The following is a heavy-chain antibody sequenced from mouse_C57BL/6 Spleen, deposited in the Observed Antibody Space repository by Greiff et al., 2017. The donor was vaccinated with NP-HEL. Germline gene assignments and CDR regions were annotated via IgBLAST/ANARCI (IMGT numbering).Heavy chain of an antibody. D-gene: IGHD1-1*01. J-gene: IGHJ2*01. V-gene: IGHV1-64*01. Sequence: QVQLQQPGAELVKPGASVKLSCKASGYTFTSYWMHWVKQRPGQGLEWIGMIHPNSGSTNYNEKFKSKATLTVDKSSSTAYMQLSSLTSEDSAVYYCARPNYYGSSPFDYWGQGTTLTVSS. CDR3: ARPNYYGSSPFDY. CDR2: IHPNSGST. CDR1: GYTFTSYW.